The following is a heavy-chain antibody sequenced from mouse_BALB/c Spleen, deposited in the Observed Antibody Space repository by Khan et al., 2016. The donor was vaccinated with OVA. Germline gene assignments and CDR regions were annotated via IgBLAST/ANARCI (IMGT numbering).Heavy chain of an antibody. J-gene: IGHJ3*01. CDR3: AREGAYYRSDGWFAY. D-gene: IGHD2-14*01. CDR1: GYTFTTYT. CDR2: IIPSNDYT. Sequence: QVRLQQSGAELARPGASVKMSCKASGYTFTTYTIHWVKQRPGQGLEWIGYIIPSNDYTNYNQKFKDRATLTADKSSSTAYMHLSSLTYEDSAVYYCAREGAYYRSDGWFAYWGQGTLVTVSA. V-gene: IGHV1-4*01.